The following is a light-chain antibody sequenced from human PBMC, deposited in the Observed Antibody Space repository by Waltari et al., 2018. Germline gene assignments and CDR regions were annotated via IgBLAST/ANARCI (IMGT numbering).Light chain of an antibody. CDR3: QRHTSYPPIT. CDR1: ESVSTY. J-gene: IGKJ5*01. Sequence: EIVLTRSPATLSLSPGERATLSCRASESVSTYLGWYQQKPGQAPRPLIYDAPSRATGTPTRVSCSGSGTDFTLTISSIEPEDFAVYYCQRHTSYPPITFGQGTRLEIK. V-gene: IGKV3-11*01. CDR2: DAP.